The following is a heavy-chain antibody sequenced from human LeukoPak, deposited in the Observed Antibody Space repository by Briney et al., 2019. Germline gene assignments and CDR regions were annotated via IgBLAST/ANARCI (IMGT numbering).Heavy chain of an antibody. Sequence: ASVKVSCKASGYTFTSYGISWVRQDPGQGLEWMGWISAYDGNTNYAQKLQGRVTMTTDTSTSTAYMELRSLRSDDTAVYYCAQYIVGATCNYWGQGTLVTVSS. D-gene: IGHD1-26*01. V-gene: IGHV1-18*01. CDR2: ISAYDGNT. CDR3: AQYIVGATCNY. CDR1: GYTFTSYG. J-gene: IGHJ4*02.